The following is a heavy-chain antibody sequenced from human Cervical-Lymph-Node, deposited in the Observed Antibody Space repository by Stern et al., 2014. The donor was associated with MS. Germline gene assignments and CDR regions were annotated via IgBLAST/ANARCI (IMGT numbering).Heavy chain of an antibody. Sequence: VQLLESGGGVVRPGTSLTLSCESSGFTFSTYVMHWVRQAPGKGLEWVALIWFDGSNKYYGDSVKGRFTISRDNSKNTVSLQMDALTVEDTAVYYCARDPHEYTGSYYWFDSWGQGTLVTVSS. CDR2: IWFDGSNK. CDR1: GFTFSTYV. CDR3: ARDPHEYTGSYYWFDS. V-gene: IGHV3-33*01. D-gene: IGHD6-13*01. J-gene: IGHJ5*01.